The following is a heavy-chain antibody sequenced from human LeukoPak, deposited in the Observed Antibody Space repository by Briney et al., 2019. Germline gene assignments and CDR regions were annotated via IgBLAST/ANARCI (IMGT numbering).Heavy chain of an antibody. CDR1: GASLGSSAYY. CDR2: VYSSGTT. D-gene: IGHD5-24*01. CDR3: ARCRGRWIQPNWFDP. J-gene: IGHJ5*02. V-gene: IGHV4-39*07. Sequence: SETLSLTCTVSGASLGSSAYYWNWIRQPPGKGLEWIGTVYSSGTTYYNPSLRNRVSISIDTSTNQFSLNLTSVTGADTAVYYCARCRGRWIQPNWFDPWGQGTLVIVSS.